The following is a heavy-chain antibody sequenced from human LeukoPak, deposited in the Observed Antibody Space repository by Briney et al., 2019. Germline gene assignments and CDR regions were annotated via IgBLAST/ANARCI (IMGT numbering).Heavy chain of an antibody. CDR1: GYTFTSYA. V-gene: IGHV1-3*03. Sequence: ASVKVSCKASGYTFTSYAMHWVRQAPGQRLEWMGWINAGNGNTKYSQEFQGRVTITRDTSASTAYMELSSLRSEDMAVYYCARMGCDMLTGYYKRSYYFDYWGQGTLVTVSS. CDR2: INAGNGNT. CDR3: ARMGCDMLTGYYKRSYYFDY. J-gene: IGHJ4*02. D-gene: IGHD3-9*01.